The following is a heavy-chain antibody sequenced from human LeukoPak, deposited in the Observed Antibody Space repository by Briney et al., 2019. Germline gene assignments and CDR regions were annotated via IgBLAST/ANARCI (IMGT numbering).Heavy chain of an antibody. D-gene: IGHD5/OR15-5a*01. CDR1: GFTFNNFA. CDR2: TSSDGGNE. CDR3: ARDGEPAVSTGPYFDF. V-gene: IGHV3-30-3*01. Sequence: PGGSLRLSCAASGFTFNNFAIHWVRPAPGKGLEWVTITSSDGGNEYYADSVKGRFTASRDGSKNTLYLQMNSLRVDDTAVYYCARDGEPAVSTGPYFDFWGQGTLVTVSS. J-gene: IGHJ4*02.